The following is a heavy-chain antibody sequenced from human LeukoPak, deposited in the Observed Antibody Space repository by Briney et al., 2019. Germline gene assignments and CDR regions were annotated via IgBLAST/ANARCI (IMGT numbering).Heavy chain of an antibody. CDR1: GYTFTAHY. CDR2: INPNSGGT. Sequence: ASVKVSCKASGYTFTAHYMHWVRQALGQGLEWMGWINPNSGGTKYVQNFQGRVTMTRDTSIRTVYMELSRLRSDDTAVYYCARDYYDNSGFGAFDIWGQGTMVTVSS. J-gene: IGHJ3*02. V-gene: IGHV1-2*02. CDR3: ARDYYDNSGFGAFDI. D-gene: IGHD3-22*01.